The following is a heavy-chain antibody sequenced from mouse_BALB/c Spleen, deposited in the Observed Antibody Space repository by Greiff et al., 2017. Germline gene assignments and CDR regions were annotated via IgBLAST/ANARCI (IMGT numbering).Heavy chain of an antibody. CDR2: ISYSGST. CDR3: ARSLPYFDY. J-gene: IGHJ2*01. V-gene: IGHV3-2*02. Sequence: DVKLQESGPGLVKPSQSLSLTCTVTGYSITSDYAWNWIRQFPGNKLEWMGYISYSGSTSYNPSLKSRISITRDTSKNQFFLQLNSVTTEDTATYYCARSLPYFDYWGQGTTLTVSS. D-gene: IGHD5-5*01. CDR1: GYSITSDYA.